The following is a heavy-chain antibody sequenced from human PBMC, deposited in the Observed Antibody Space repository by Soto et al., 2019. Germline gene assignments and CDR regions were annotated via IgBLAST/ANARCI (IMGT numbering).Heavy chain of an antibody. J-gene: IGHJ4*02. V-gene: IGHV1-18*01. CDR3: ARDLPPVDY. CDR1: GYTFSSYH. Sequence: QIQLVQSGAEVKKPGASVKVSYKASGYTFSSYHITWVRQAPGQGLEWMGWISAYNGNTNYAQNLQGRVTMTTDPSTSTAYMELRSLRSDDTAVYYGARDLPPVDYWGQGTLVTVSS. CDR2: ISAYNGNT.